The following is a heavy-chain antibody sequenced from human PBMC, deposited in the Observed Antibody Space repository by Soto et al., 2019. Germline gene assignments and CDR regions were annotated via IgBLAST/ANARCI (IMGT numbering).Heavy chain of an antibody. V-gene: IGHV4-61*01. CDR1: GASVSRGSYY. CDR2: SYYSGST. J-gene: IGHJ4*01. Sequence: QVQLQESGPGLVKPSETLSLTCTVSGASVSRGSYYWSWIRQPPGKGLEWIGHSYYSGSTSYNPPPKSRVAMSVDTSKNQFSLKLTSVTAAYTAVYFCARSIDYYYYVPDWGHGTLMTVSS. CDR3: ARSIDYYYYVPD. D-gene: IGHD3-22*01.